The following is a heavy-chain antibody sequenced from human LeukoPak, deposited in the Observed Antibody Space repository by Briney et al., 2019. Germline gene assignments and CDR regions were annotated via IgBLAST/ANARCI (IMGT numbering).Heavy chain of an antibody. Sequence: PGGSLRLSCAASGFTFSSYWMSWVRQAPGKGLEWVANIKQDGSEKYYVDSVKGRFTISRDNAKNSLYLQMNSLRAEDTAVYYCARDNAPATGDYFDYWGQGTLVTVSS. CDR1: GFTFSSYW. J-gene: IGHJ4*02. CDR2: IKQDGSEK. CDR3: ARDNAPATGDYFDY. V-gene: IGHV3-7*01. D-gene: IGHD7-27*01.